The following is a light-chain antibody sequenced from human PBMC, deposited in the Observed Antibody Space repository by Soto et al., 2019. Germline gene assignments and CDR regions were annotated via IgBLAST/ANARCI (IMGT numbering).Light chain of an antibody. CDR1: QSVSTN. V-gene: IGKV3-15*01. Sequence: EIVMTQSPATLSLSPGERATLSCRASQSVSTNLAWYQKKTGQPPRLLIYVASTMATRFPARFSASGSGTEFTLTISSLQSEVFAVYYCQHYNNLPYTFGQATTLEI. CDR2: VAS. CDR3: QHYNNLPYT. J-gene: IGKJ2*01.